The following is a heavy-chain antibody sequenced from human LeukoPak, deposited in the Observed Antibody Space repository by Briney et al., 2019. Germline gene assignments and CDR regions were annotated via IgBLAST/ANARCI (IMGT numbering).Heavy chain of an antibody. V-gene: IGHV1-3*03. D-gene: IGHD3-3*01. CDR3: AKDFIRNGDGYFRH. CDR2: INAGTGNT. CDR1: GYIFISYA. Sequence: GASVKVSCKASGYIFISYAMHWVRQAPGQRLEWMGSINAGTGNTKYSQEFQGRVTITRDTSASTTYMELSSLRSEDMAVYYCAKDFIRNGDGYFRHWGQGTLVTVSS. J-gene: IGHJ1*01.